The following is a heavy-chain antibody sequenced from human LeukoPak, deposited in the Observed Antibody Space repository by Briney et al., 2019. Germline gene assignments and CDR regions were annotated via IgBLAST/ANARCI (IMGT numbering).Heavy chain of an antibody. CDR3: AKDFGGGGYQNWFDP. Sequence: PGGSLRLSCAASGFTFDDYAMHWVRQAPGKGLEWVSGISWNSGSIGYADSVKGRFTISRDNAKNSLYLQMNSLRAEDTALYYCAKDFGGGGYQNWFDPWGQGTLVTVSS. V-gene: IGHV3-9*01. CDR2: ISWNSGSI. D-gene: IGHD3-22*01. J-gene: IGHJ5*02. CDR1: GFTFDDYA.